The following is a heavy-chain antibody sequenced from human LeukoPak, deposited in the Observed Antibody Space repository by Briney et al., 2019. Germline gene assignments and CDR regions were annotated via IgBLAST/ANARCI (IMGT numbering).Heavy chain of an antibody. V-gene: IGHV4-4*07. Sequence: PSETLSLTCTVSGGSISSYYWSWIRQPAGKGLEWIGRIYTSGSTNYNPSLKSRVTVSVDTSKNQFSLKLSSVTAADTAVYYCAREPGRGDGYNYYFDYWGQGTLVTVSS. CDR1: GGSISSYY. D-gene: IGHD5-24*01. CDR3: AREPGRGDGYNYYFDY. J-gene: IGHJ4*02. CDR2: IYTSGST.